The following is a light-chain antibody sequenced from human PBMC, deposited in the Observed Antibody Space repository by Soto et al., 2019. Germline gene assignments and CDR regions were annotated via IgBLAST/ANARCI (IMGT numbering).Light chain of an antibody. V-gene: IGKV3-15*01. Sequence: EIVMTQSPATLSVSPGERATLSCRASQSVSSNLAWYQQKPGQAPRLLIYGASTRATGIPARFSGSGSGTESTLTISSPQSEDFAVYYCQQYNNWPPTWTFGQGTKVEIK. CDR1: QSVSSN. J-gene: IGKJ1*01. CDR3: QQYNNWPPTWT. CDR2: GAS.